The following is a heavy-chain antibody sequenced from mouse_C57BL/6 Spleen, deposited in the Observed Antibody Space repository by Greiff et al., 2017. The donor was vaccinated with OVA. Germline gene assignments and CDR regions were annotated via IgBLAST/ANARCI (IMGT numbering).Heavy chain of an antibody. CDR2: INPNYGTT. J-gene: IGHJ1*03. CDR3: ARHYYGSSYGYFDV. V-gene: IGHV1-39*01. CDR1: GYSFTDYN. D-gene: IGHD1-1*01. Sequence: LVESGPELVKPGASVKISCKASGYSFTDYNMNWVKQSNGKSLEWIGVINPNYGTTSYNQKFKGKATLTVDQSSSTAYMQLNSLTSEDSAVYYCARHYYGSSYGYFDVWGTGTTVTVSS.